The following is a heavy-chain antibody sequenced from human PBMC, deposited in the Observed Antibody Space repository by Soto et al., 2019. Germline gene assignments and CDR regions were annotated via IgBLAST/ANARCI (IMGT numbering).Heavy chain of an antibody. CDR1: GYTFTSYD. J-gene: IGHJ4*02. D-gene: IGHD6-13*01. CDR2: MNPNSGNT. V-gene: IGHV1-8*01. Sequence: QVQLVQSGAEVKNPGASVKVSCKASGYTFTSYDINWVRQATGQGLEWMGWMNPNSGNTGYAQKFQGRVTKTRNTSISTAYMELSSLRSEDTAVYFCAREHSSSWRFDYWGQGTLVTVSS. CDR3: AREHSSSWRFDY.